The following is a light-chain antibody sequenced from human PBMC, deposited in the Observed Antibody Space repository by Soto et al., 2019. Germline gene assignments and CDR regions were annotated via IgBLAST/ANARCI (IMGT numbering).Light chain of an antibody. CDR2: DAS. CDR1: QSVSSY. Sequence: EIVLTQSPATLSLSPGDRATLSCRASQSVSSYLAWYQQKPGQAPRLLIYDASNRATGIPPRFSGSGSGTDFTLTSSSLEPEDFAVYYCQQRSSWYTFGQGTKLEVK. J-gene: IGKJ2*01. CDR3: QQRSSWYT. V-gene: IGKV3-11*01.